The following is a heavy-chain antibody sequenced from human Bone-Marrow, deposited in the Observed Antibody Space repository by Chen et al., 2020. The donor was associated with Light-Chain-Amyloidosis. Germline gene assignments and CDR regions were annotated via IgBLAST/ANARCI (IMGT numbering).Heavy chain of an antibody. CDR3: ALFCALYY. V-gene: IGHV1-2*02. CDR2: INPNSGGT. D-gene: IGHD2-21*01. CDR1: GYTFTGYY. J-gene: IGHJ4*02. Sequence: QVQLVQSGAEVKKPGASVKVSCKASGYTFTGYYMHWVRQAPGQGLECMGWINPNSGGTNYAQKFHASVTITRDTAVSTACVELSRLRSEDTAVYYCALFCALYYWCQGTLVTVSS.